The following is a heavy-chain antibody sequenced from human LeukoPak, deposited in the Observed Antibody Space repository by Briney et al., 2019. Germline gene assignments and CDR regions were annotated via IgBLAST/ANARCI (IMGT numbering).Heavy chain of an antibody. CDR3: ARDVVYSSGWSPGTVDY. V-gene: IGHV3-11*01. CDR2: LCTSGTTI. Sequence: GGSLRLSCVPSGLTLSDYYMSGIPPAPGGGVGWGSYLCTSGTTIYHAHSAKGRFTISRDNAKSSLYLQRNSLRAEETAVYYCARDVVYSSGWSPGTVDYWGGGSLVTVSS. D-gene: IGHD6-19*01. CDR1: GLTLSDYY. J-gene: IGHJ4*02.